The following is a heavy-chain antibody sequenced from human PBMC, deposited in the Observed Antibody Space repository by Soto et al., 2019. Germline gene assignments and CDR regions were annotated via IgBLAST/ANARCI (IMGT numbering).Heavy chain of an antibody. CDR3: ASRDPGTSVDY. J-gene: IGHJ4*02. CDR2: IYRTGST. CDR1: GGSFTSNNW. V-gene: IGHV4-4*02. Sequence: SETLSLTCAVSGGSFTSNNWWTWVRQPPGQGLEWIGEIYRTGSTNYNPSLKSRVTVSLDKSENQFSLKVTSPTAADTAVYYCASRDPGTSVDYWGQGTLVTVSS. D-gene: IGHD1-7*01.